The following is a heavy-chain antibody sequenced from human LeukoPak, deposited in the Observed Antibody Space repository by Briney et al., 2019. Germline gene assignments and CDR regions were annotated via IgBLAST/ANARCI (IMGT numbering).Heavy chain of an antibody. CDR1: GYTFTSYG. CDR2: ISAYNGNT. CDR3: ARDPGYYGSGSYYNPGWFDP. J-gene: IGHJ5*02. V-gene: IGHV1-18*01. Sequence: ASVKVSCKASGYTFTSYGISWVRQAPGQGLEWMGWISAYNGNTNYAQKLQGRVTKTTDTSTSTAYMELRSLRSDDTAVYYCARDPGYYGSGSYYNPGWFDPWGQGTLVTVSS. D-gene: IGHD3-10*01.